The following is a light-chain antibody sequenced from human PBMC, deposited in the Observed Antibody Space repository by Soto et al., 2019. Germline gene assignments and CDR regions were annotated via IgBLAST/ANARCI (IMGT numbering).Light chain of an antibody. CDR3: SSFTSSNTLI. Sequence: QSALTQPASVSGSPGQSITLSCSGTSSDVGDYNSVSWYQQQPDKPPKLMIYDVSNRPSGVSNRFSGSKSGNTASLTISGLQAEDEADYYCSSFTSSNTLIFGGGTKLTVL. CDR2: DVS. V-gene: IGLV2-14*01. CDR1: SSDVGDYNS. J-gene: IGLJ2*01.